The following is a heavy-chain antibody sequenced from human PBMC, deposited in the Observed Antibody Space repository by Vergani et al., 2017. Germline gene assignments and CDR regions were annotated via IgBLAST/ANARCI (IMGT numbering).Heavy chain of an antibody. CDR3: AREYCSGGSCYSDLDY. J-gene: IGHJ4*02. Sequence: VQLLESGGGLVQPGRSLRLSCAASGFTFSSYAMHWVRQAPGKGLEWVAVISYDGSNKYYADSVKGRFTISRDNSKNTLYLQMNSLRAEDTAVYYCAREYCSGGSCYSDLDYWGQGTLVTVSS. CDR1: GFTFSSYA. D-gene: IGHD2-15*01. V-gene: IGHV3-30*04. CDR2: ISYDGSNK.